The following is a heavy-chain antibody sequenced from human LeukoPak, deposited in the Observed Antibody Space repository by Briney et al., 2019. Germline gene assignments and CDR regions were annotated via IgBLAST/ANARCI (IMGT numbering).Heavy chain of an antibody. J-gene: IGHJ4*02. CDR2: IYYSGST. D-gene: IGHD2-15*01. Sequence: PSETLSLTCTVSGGSISSSSYYWGWIRQPPGKGLEWIGSIYYSGSTYYNPSLKSRVTISVDTSKNQFSLKLSSVTAADTAVYYCARVSINCSGGSCYPFYSALRSYYFGYWGQGTLVTVSS. CDR3: ARVSINCSGGSCYPFYSALRSYYFGY. CDR1: GGSISSSSYY. V-gene: IGHV4-39*07.